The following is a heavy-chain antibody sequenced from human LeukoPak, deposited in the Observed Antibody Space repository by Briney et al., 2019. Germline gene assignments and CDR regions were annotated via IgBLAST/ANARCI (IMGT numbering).Heavy chain of an antibody. J-gene: IGHJ5*02. CDR3: ARLPQGPVDWFDP. V-gene: IGHV4-39*01. Sequence: PSEALSLTCTVSGGSISSSSYYWGWIRQPPGKGLEWIGSIYYSGSTYYNPSLKSRVTISVDTSKNQFSLKLSSVTAADTAVYYCARLPQGPVDWFDPWGQGTLVTVSS. CDR1: GGSISSSSYY. CDR2: IYYSGST.